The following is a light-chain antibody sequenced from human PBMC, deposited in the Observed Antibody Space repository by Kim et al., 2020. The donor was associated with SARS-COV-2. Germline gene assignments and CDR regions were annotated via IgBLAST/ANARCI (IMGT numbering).Light chain of an antibody. CDR1: SGSIASNY. CDR2: EDN. J-gene: IGLJ3*02. CDR3: QSYDSSNWV. V-gene: IGLV6-57*02. Sequence: GKTVTISCTGSSGSIASNYVQWYQQRPGSAPTTVIYEDNQRPSGVPDRFSGSIDSSSNSAPLTISGLKTEDEADYYCQSYDSSNWVFGGGTQLTVL.